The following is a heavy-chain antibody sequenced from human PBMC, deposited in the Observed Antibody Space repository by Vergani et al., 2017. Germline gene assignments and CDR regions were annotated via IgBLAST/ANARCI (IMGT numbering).Heavy chain of an antibody. CDR2: IRYDGTKR. J-gene: IGHJ1*01. D-gene: IGHD3-16*02. CDR3: TRARQYDRDKFLDA. CDR1: GFTFRIYG. V-gene: IGHV3-30*02. Sequence: QVQLVESGGGVVQPGGSLRLSCIASGFTFRIYGMHWVRQAPGKGLEWVAFIRYDGTKRFYGDSVEGRFTISRDNSPTTVCLQMNSLRADDSAVYYCTRARQYDRDKFLDAWGQGALVTVAS.